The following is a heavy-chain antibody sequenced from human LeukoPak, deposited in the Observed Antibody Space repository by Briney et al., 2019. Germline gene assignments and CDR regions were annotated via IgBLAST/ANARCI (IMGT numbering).Heavy chain of an antibody. D-gene: IGHD2-2*01. CDR2: IYYSGST. Sequence: SETLSLTCTVPGGSISSYYWSWIRQPPGKGLEWIGYIYYSGSTNYNPSLKSRVTISVDTSKNQFSLKLSSVTAADTAVYYCARVRAYCSSTSCPSWFDPWGQGTLVTVSS. J-gene: IGHJ5*02. CDR3: ARVRAYCSSTSCPSWFDP. CDR1: GGSISSYY. V-gene: IGHV4-59*01.